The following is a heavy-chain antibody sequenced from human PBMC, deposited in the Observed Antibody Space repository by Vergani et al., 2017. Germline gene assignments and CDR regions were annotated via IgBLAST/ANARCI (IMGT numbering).Heavy chain of an antibody. D-gene: IGHD3-3*02. Sequence: QLQLQESGPGLVKPSETLSLTCTVSGGSISSSSYYWGWIRQPPGKGLEWIGSIYYSGSTYYNPSLKSRVTISVDTSKNQFSLKLSSVPAADTAVYYCARFNPHFWSATGAQRDAFDIWGQGTMVTVSS. V-gene: IGHV4-39*01. CDR1: GGSISSSSYY. CDR2: IYYSGST. J-gene: IGHJ3*02. CDR3: ARFNPHFWSATGAQRDAFDI.